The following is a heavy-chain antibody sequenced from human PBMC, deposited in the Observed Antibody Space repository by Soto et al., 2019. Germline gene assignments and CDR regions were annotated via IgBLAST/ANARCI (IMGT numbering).Heavy chain of an antibody. Sequence: GGSLRLSCAASGFTFRNYAMSWVRQAPGKGLEWVSTISTSGDRTWHADSVKGRFTISRDNSKNTLYLQMNSLRAEDTALYYCAKSGSSWNYYYFTMDVCGQGTTVTVSS. CDR3: AKSGSSWNYYYFTMDV. D-gene: IGHD6-13*01. J-gene: IGHJ6*02. CDR1: GFTFRNYA. V-gene: IGHV3-23*01. CDR2: ISTSGDRT.